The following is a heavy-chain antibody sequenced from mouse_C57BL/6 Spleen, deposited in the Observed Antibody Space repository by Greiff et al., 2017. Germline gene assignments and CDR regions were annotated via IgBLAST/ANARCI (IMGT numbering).Heavy chain of an antibody. J-gene: IGHJ2*01. D-gene: IGHD2-1*01. Sequence: QVQLQQPGAELVKPGASVKMSCKASGYTFTSYWITWVKQRPGQGLEWIGDLYPGSGSTNYNEKFKSKATLTVDTSSSTAYMQLSSLTSEDSAVYYCARGYGNYGNYFDYWGQGTTLTVSS. CDR1: GYTFTSYW. CDR3: ARGYGNYGNYFDY. V-gene: IGHV1-55*01. CDR2: LYPGSGST.